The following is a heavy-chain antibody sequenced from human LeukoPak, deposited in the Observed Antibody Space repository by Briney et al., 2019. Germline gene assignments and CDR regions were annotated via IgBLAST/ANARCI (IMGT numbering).Heavy chain of an antibody. Sequence: GGSLRLSCTASGFTFTNAWMTWVRQAPGKGLVWVGRIKSAFDGGTTDYAAPVKGRFTISRDDSKNTLYLQMDSLNSEDSAVYYCTTEYYYDSSGSLFYFDYWGQGSLVTVSS. V-gene: IGHV3-15*01. CDR1: GFTFTNAW. D-gene: IGHD3-22*01. CDR3: TTEYYYDSSGSLFYFDY. J-gene: IGHJ4*02. CDR2: IKSAFDGGTT.